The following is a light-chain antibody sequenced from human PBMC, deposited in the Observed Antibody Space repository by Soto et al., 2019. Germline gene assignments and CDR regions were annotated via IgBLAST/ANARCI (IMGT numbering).Light chain of an antibody. V-gene: IGLV1-51*01. CDR2: EHN. J-gene: IGLJ2*01. CDR1: ISNIGVNY. CDR3: ATWDSNLRAVV. Sequence: QSALTQPPSVSAAPGLKVTISCSGSISNIGVNYVSWYQQVPGTAPKLLIYEHNKRPSGIPDRFSGSTSGTSATLGITGLQTGDEGDYYCATWDSNLRAVVFGGGTKVTAL.